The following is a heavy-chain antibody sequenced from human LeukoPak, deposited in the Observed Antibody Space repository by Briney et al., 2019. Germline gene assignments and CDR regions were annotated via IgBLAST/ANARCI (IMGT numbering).Heavy chain of an antibody. CDR1: GFTVSSSY. Sequence: GGSLRLSCAASGFTVSSSYIRWVRQAPGKGLEWVSVIYAGDSTYYADSVKGRFIISRDNSKNTVYLQMDSLRAEDTAVYYCARSYTHYDFWSGYTYQNYFDPWGQGTLVTVSS. D-gene: IGHD3-3*01. V-gene: IGHV3-53*01. CDR3: ARSYTHYDFWSGYTYQNYFDP. CDR2: IYAGDST. J-gene: IGHJ5*02.